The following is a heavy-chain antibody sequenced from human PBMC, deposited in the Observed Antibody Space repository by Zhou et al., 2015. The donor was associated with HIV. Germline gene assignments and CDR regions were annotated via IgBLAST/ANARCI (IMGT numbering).Heavy chain of an antibody. J-gene: IGHJ5*02. Sequence: QVQLVQSGAEVKKPGSSVKVSCKASGGTFSSYAISWVRQAPGQGLEWMGGIIPIFGTANYAQKFQGRVTITADKSTSTAYMELSSLRSEDTAVYYCARDSVGYNWNYDDRYNWFDPWGQGTLVTVSS. CDR2: IIPIFGTA. D-gene: IGHD1-7*01. V-gene: IGHV1-69*06. CDR1: GGTFSSYA. CDR3: ARDSVGYNWNYDDRYNWFDP.